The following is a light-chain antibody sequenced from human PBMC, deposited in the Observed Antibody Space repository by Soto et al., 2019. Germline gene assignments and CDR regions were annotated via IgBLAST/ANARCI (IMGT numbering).Light chain of an antibody. Sequence: QSVLTQPASLSGSPGQSIALSCTGTSSDVGTYNLVSWYQQHPGKAPKLLISEGGKRPSGVSDRFSGSKSGNTASLTISGLQAEDEADYYCCSFAAGNTYVFGTGTKATV. CDR2: EGG. CDR3: CSFAAGNTYV. CDR1: SSDVGTYNL. V-gene: IGLV2-23*01. J-gene: IGLJ1*01.